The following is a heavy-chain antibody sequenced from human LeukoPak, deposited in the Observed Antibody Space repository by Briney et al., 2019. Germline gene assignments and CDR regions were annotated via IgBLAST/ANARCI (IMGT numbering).Heavy chain of an antibody. J-gene: IGHJ4*02. Sequence: GASVKVSCKASGYTFTGYYMHWVRQAPGQGLEWMGWINPNSGGTNYAQKFQGRVTMTRDTSISTAYMELSRLRSDDTAVYYCARLFDIVGTISFEEIDYWGQGTLVTVSS. CDR3: ARLFDIVGTISFEEIDY. D-gene: IGHD5-12*01. CDR1: GYTFTGYY. V-gene: IGHV1-2*02. CDR2: INPNSGGT.